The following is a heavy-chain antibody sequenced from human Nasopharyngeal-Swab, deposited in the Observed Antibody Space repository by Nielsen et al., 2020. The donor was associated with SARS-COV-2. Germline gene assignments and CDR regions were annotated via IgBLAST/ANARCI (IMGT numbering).Heavy chain of an antibody. CDR3: ARDFPFGGDVVY. D-gene: IGHD3-10*01. Sequence: GASLKISCAASGFTFSSYGMQWGRQATGKGLEWVAVIWYDGSNKYYADSVKGRFTISRDNSKNTLYLQMNSLRAEDTAVYYCARDFPFGGDVVYWGQGTLVTVSS. J-gene: IGHJ4*02. CDR2: IWYDGSNK. CDR1: GFTFSSYG. V-gene: IGHV3-33*01.